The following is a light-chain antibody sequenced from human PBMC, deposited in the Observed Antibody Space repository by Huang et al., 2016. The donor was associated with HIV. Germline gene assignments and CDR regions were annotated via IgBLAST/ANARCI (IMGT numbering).Light chain of an antibody. V-gene: IGKV3-15*01. CDR2: GAA. J-gene: IGKJ3*01. CDR1: HSISSK. Sequence: ERVMTQSPVTLSVSPGERATLSCRASHSISSKLAWYQQTPGQAPRLLIYGAATRATGIPARFSGSGSGTEFTLTISSLQSEDFAVYYCQQYNNWPFTYGPGTRVDIK. CDR3: QQYNNWPFT.